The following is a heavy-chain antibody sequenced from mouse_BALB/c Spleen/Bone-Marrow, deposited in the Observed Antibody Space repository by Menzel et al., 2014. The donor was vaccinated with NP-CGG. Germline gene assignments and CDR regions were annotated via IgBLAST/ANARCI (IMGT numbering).Heavy chain of an antibody. J-gene: IGHJ3*01. Sequence: EVQLQQSGAELVKPGASVKLSCTASGFNIKDTYMHWVKQRPEQGLEWIGRIDPANGNITYDPKFQGKATITADTSSNTAYLQLSSLTSEDTAVYYCAPYYYGRWFANWGQGTLVTVSA. CDR1: GFNIKDTY. D-gene: IGHD1-1*01. V-gene: IGHV14-3*02. CDR2: IDPANGNI. CDR3: APYYYGRWFAN.